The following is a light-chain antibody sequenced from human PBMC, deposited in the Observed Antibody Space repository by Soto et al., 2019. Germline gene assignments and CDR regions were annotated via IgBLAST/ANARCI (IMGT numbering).Light chain of an antibody. CDR2: DAS. CDR3: QYYDESMWT. J-gene: IGKJ1*01. V-gene: IGKV3-11*01. CDR1: QRVSSY. Sequence: IVLTQSPDTLSLSPGERATLSCRASQRVSSYLAWYQQKPGQAPRLLIHDASNRATAIPARFSGSGSGTDFTLSISRLDPEDFAVYYCQYYDESMWTFGQGTKVDI.